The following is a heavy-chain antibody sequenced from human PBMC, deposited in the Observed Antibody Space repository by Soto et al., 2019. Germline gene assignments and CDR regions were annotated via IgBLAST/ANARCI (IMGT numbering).Heavy chain of an antibody. D-gene: IGHD2-15*01. CDR3: VRAPYSDDALDL. J-gene: IGHJ3*01. CDR2: IKEDGSDK. V-gene: IGHV3-7*01. Sequence: EVQLVESGGGLVQPGGSLSLSCVASGFAFGSYWMNWVRQVPGKGLEWVAKIKEDGSDKYYVDSVKGRFTISRDNARDSLYLQINSLRGEDTALYYCVRAPYSDDALDLWGQGTMVTVSS. CDR1: GFAFGSYW.